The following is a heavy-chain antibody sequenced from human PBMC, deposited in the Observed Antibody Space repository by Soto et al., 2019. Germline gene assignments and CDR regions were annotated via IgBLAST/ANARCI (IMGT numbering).Heavy chain of an antibody. Sequence: EVQLVESGGGLVQPGGSLRLSCAASGFGFSNYEMNWVRQAPGKGLEWVSYITSSGGATMYADSVKGRFTISRDNAYDALYMQMNSLRVEDTAVYYCARGDCKTSCYIGFWGQGALVTVSS. CDR1: GFGFSNYE. CDR3: ARGDCKTSCYIGF. D-gene: IGHD2-2*02. J-gene: IGHJ4*02. CDR2: ITSSGGAT. V-gene: IGHV3-48*03.